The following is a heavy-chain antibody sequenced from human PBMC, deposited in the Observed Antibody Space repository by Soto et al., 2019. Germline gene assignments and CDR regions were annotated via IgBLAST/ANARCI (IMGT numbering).Heavy chain of an antibody. Sequence: GASVKVSCKASGYTFTSYYMHWVRQAPGQGLEWMGIINPSGGSTSYAQKFQGRVTMTRDTSTSTVYMELSSLRSEDTAVYYCARDKGGAPTLIRGSAPWGKGPLVPVS. CDR3: ARDKGGAPTLIRGSAP. D-gene: IGHD3-10*01. V-gene: IGHV1-46*01. CDR2: INPSGGST. CDR1: GYTFTSYY. J-gene: IGHJ5*02.